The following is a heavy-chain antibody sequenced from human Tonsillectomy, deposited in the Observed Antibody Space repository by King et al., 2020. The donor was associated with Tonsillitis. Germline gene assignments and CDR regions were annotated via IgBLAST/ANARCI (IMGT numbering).Heavy chain of an antibody. V-gene: IGHV3-30*03. Sequence: VQLVESGGGVVQPGRSLRLSCAASGFTFSNYGMHWVRQAPGKGLEWVALIAYDASFENYADSVKGRFAISRENSKNTLYLEMNSLRVEDTAVYYCAIDGIGLSDWYFDLWGRGTLVTVSS. CDR1: GFTFSNYG. D-gene: IGHD3-16*01. J-gene: IGHJ2*01. CDR2: IAYDASFE. CDR3: AIDGIGLSDWYFDL.